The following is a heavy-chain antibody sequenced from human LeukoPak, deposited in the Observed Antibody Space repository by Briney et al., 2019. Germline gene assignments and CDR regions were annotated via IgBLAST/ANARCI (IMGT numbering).Heavy chain of an antibody. CDR2: IIPIFGTA. Sequence: ASVKVSCKASGGTFSSYAISWVRQAPGQGLEWMGGIIPIFGTANYAQKFQGRVTITTDESTSTAYMELSSLRSEDTAVYYCARDSYSSSSRDYWGQGTLVTVSS. CDR3: ARDSYSSSSRDY. D-gene: IGHD6-6*01. CDR1: GGTFSSYA. J-gene: IGHJ4*02. V-gene: IGHV1-69*05.